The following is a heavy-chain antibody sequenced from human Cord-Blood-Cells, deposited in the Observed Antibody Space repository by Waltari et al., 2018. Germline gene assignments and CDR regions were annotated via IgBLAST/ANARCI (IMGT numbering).Heavy chain of an antibody. V-gene: IGHV3-7*01. J-gene: IGHJ4*02. Sequence: EVQLVESGGGLVQPGGSLRLSCAASGFTFSSYWMSWVRQAPGEGLGWVANIKQAGSEKYYLDSVKGRFTISRDNAKNSLYLQMNSLRAEDTAVYYCARDCTGGVCYFDYWGQGTLVTVSS. CDR1: GFTFSSYW. CDR2: IKQAGSEK. CDR3: ARDCTGGVCYFDY. D-gene: IGHD2-8*02.